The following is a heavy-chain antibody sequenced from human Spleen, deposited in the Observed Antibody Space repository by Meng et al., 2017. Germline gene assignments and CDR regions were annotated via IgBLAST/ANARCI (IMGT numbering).Heavy chain of an antibody. D-gene: IGHD2/OR15-2a*01. J-gene: IGHJ4*02. V-gene: IGHV3-23*01. CDR1: GFSFSKNA. Sequence: GESLKISCAASGFSFSKNAMTWVRQAPGRGLEWVSIVSGSGDTTYYADSVKGRFTISRDNSKNTLYLQMNSLRAGDTARYYCAKASSNSWGNFDYWGQGTLVTVSS. CDR2: VSGSGDTT. CDR3: AKASSNSWGNFDY.